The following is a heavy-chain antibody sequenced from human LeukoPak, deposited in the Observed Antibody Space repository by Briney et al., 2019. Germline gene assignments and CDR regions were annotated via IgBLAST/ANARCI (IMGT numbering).Heavy chain of an antibody. V-gene: IGHV4-39*01. J-gene: IGHJ4*02. D-gene: IGHD6-19*01. CDR3: ARLTYSSGWYGAYFDY. Sequence: SETLSLTCTVSGGSISISSYYWGWIRQPPGKGLEWIGSIYYSGSTYYNPSLKSRVTIPVDTSENQFSLKLSSVTAADTAVYYCARLTYSSGWYGAYFDYWGQGTLVTVSS. CDR1: GGSISISSYY. CDR2: IYYSGST.